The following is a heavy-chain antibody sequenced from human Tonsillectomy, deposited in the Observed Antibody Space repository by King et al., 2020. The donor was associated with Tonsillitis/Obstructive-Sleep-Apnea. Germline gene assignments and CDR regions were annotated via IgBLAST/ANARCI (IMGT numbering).Heavy chain of an antibody. CDR3: AKSQHRPPTLASDY. D-gene: IGHD4-23*01. CDR1: GFTFSSYA. V-gene: IGHV3-23*04. CDR2: ISHNGGST. Sequence: VQLVESGGGMVQPGGSLRLSCAASGFTFSSYAMSWVRQAPGKGLEWVSSISHNGGSTFYADAVKGRFTISRDNSKNSLYLQMTSLRAEDTAVYYCAKSQHRPPTLASDYWGQGTLVTVSS. J-gene: IGHJ4*02.